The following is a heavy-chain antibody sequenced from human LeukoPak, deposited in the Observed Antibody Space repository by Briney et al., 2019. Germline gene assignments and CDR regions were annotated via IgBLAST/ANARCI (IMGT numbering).Heavy chain of an antibody. CDR1: GFTFSDYY. D-gene: IGHD2-15*01. CDR2: ISSSGSTI. CDR3: ARGYCSGGSCYWYAFDI. V-gene: IGHV3-11*04. J-gene: IGHJ3*02. Sequence: GGSLRLSCAASGFTFSDYYMSWIRQAPGKGLEWVSYISSSGSTIYYADSVKGRFTISRDNAKNSLYLQMNSLRAEDTAVYYRARGYCSGGSCYWYAFDIWGQGTMVTVSS.